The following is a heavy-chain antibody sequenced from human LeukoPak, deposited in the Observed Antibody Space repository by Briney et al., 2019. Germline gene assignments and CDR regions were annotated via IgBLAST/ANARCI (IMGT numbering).Heavy chain of an antibody. CDR1: GGSISSYY. V-gene: IGHV4-34*01. CDR3: ARHGSQRWFDP. CDR2: INHSGST. D-gene: IGHD3-10*01. J-gene: IGHJ5*02. Sequence: SETLSLTCTVSGGSISSYYWSWIRQPPGEGLEWIGEINHSGSTNYNPSLKSRVTISVDTSKNQFSLKLSSVTAADTAVYYCARHGSQRWFDPWGQGTLVTVSS.